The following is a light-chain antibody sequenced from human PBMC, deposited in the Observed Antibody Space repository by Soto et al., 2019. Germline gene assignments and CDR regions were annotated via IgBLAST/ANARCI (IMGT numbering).Light chain of an antibody. Sequence: QSALTQPASVSGSPGQSITISCTGTSSDVGNYNLVSWYQQDPGKAPKLMIYEGSKRPSGVSNRFSSSKSANTASLTISGLQAEDEADYYCCSYAGNSTYVFGDGTKLTVL. CDR1: SSDVGNYNL. J-gene: IGLJ1*01. CDR2: EGS. V-gene: IGLV2-23*01. CDR3: CSYAGNSTYV.